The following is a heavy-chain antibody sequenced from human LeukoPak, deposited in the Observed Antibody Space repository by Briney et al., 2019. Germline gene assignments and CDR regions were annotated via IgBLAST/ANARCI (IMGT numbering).Heavy chain of an antibody. V-gene: IGHV3-53*01. J-gene: IGHJ5*02. D-gene: IGHD6-13*01. Sequence: GGSLRLSCAASGFTVSSSYMSWVRQTPGEGLEWVSVIYSDGGTYYADSVKGRFTISRDISENALFLQMNSLRVEDTAVYYCAKVGAGYSSSPWGQGTLVTVSS. CDR1: GFTVSSSY. CDR2: IYSDGGT. CDR3: AKVGAGYSSSP.